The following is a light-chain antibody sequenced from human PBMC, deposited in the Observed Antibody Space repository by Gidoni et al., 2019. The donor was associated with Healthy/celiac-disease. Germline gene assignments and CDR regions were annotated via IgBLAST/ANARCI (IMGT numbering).Light chain of an antibody. V-gene: IGKV1-39*01. Sequence: DIQMHQSPSSLSASVGDRVTITCRARQSISTYLNWSQQKPGKAPKLLIYAASSLQSGVPSRFRGRGAGTDFTLKISSLQPEDFATYYCQQSYSTPPTFXXXTKVEIK. CDR1: QSISTY. CDR2: AAS. CDR3: QQSYSTPPT. J-gene: IGKJ1*01.